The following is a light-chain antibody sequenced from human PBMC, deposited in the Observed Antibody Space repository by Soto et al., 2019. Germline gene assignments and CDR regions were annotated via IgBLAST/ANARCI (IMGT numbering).Light chain of an antibody. J-gene: IGKJ2*01. V-gene: IGKV3D-15*01. CDR2: GAS. Sequence: EVVMTQSPGTLSVSPGERATLSCRASQSVSRNFAWYQQKPGQAPRLLIHGASTRVTGIPDRFSGSGSGTEFTLTISSLQSEDFAVYYCQQYDNRPYTFGQGTKLEIK. CDR3: QQYDNRPYT. CDR1: QSVSRN.